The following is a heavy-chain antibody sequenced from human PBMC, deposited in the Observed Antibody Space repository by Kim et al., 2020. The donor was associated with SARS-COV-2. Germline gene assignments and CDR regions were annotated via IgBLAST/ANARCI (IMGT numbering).Heavy chain of an antibody. Sequence: ASLKVSCKASGYTFTNNYMHWVRQAPGQGLEWMGMVFPKDGSTVYAQKFQGRVTMTSDTSTTTVQMELSSLRSEDTAMYYCVSDNLAWDVWGLGTTVTVSS. D-gene: IGHD3-3*02. CDR3: VSDNLAWDV. J-gene: IGHJ6*02. CDR2: VFPKDGST. CDR1: GYTFTNNY. V-gene: IGHV1-46*01.